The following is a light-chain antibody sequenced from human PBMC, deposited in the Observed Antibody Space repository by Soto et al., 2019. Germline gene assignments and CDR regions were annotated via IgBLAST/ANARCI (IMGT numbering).Light chain of an antibody. CDR2: SNN. Sequence: QSVLTQPPSASGTPGQRVTIPCSGSSSNIGSNTVNWYQQLPGTAPKLLIYSNNQRPSGVPDRFSGSKSGTSASLAISGLQSEDEADYCCAAWDDSLNGYVFGTGTRSPS. CDR3: AAWDDSLNGYV. CDR1: SSNIGSNT. V-gene: IGLV1-44*01. J-gene: IGLJ1*01.